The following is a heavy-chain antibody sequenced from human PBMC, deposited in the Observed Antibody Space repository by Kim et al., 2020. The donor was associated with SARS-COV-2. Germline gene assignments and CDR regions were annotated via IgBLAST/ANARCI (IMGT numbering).Heavy chain of an antibody. V-gene: IGHV3-23*01. D-gene: IGHD4-17*01. CDR3: AKDSGNDYGEQLDS. CDR2: ISGSGGRV. Sequence: GGSLRLSCAASGFTFSRYAMTWVRQAPGKGLEWVSAISGSGGRVYYVDSVKGRFTISRDNSKNTLYLQMNSLRAEDTAIYYCAKDSGNDYGEQLDSWGQGTLVSVSS. J-gene: IGHJ5*01. CDR1: GFTFSRYA.